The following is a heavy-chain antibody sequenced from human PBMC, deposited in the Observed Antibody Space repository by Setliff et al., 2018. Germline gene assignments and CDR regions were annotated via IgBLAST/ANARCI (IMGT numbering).Heavy chain of an antibody. CDR3: ARAGLAAAGRKGVFDH. V-gene: IGHV1-2*02. CDR1: AYTFSGYY. J-gene: IGHJ4*02. D-gene: IGHD6-25*01. CDR2: INPNSGDT. Sequence: ASVKVSCKASAYTFSGYYIHWVRQAPGQGLQWMGWINPNSGDTSYAQKFQGRVTMTRDTSTSTVYMELNSLTSDDTAVYYCARAGLAAAGRKGVFDHWGQGTLVTVSS.